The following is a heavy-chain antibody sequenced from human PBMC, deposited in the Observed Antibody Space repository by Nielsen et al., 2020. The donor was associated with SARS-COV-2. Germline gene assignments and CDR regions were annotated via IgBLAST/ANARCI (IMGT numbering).Heavy chain of an antibody. CDR1: RGTFSSYA. D-gene: IGHD5-24*01. CDR2: IIPIFGTA. V-gene: IGHV1-69*13. J-gene: IGHJ4*02. CDR3: ARRRDGYNSLDY. Sequence: SVKVSCKASRGTFSSYAISWVRQAPGQGLEWMGGIIPIFGTANYAQKFQGRVTITADESTSTAYMELSSLRSEDTAVYYCARRRDGYNSLDYWGQGTLVTVSS.